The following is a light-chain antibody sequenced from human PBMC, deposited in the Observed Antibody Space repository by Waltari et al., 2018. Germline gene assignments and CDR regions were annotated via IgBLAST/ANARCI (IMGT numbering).Light chain of an antibody. CDR1: QSISKY. V-gene: IGKV3-20*01. CDR3: QHYESLPVT. Sequence: EIVLTQSPGTLSLSPGERATLSCRASQSISKYLAWYQQKPGQAPRLLIYHASSRAAGIPDRFSGIGSGTDFSLTISRLEPEDFAVYYCQHYESLPVTFGQGTKVEIK. CDR2: HAS. J-gene: IGKJ1*01.